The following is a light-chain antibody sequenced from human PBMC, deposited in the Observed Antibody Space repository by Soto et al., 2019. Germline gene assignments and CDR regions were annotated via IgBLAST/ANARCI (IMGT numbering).Light chain of an antibody. J-gene: IGKJ4*01. CDR1: QIVSSNS. CDR2: GTS. CDR3: QQFGNSPLLT. V-gene: IGKV3-20*01. Sequence: EIVLTQSPDTLSLSPGERATLSCRASQIVSSNSLAWYQQRPGQTPRLLIYGTSSRAAGVPDRFSGSGSETDFTLTISRLQPEDFAVYYCQQFGNSPLLTFGGGTKVEIK.